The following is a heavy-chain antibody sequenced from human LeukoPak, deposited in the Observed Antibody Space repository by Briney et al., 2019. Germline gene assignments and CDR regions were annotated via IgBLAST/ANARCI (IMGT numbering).Heavy chain of an antibody. J-gene: IGHJ3*02. CDR3: ATYRTLADAFDI. CDR2: ISSSSSYI. Sequence: PGGSLRLSCAASGFTFSSYSMNWVRQAPGKGLEWVSSISSSSSYIYYADSVKGRFTISRDNAKNSLYLQMNSLRAEDTAVYYCATYRTLADAFDIWGQGTMVTVSS. CDR1: GFTFSSYS. D-gene: IGHD1-14*01. V-gene: IGHV3-21*01.